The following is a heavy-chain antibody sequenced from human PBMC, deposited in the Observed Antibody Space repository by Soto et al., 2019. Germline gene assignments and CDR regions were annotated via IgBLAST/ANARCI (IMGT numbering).Heavy chain of an antibody. J-gene: IGHJ4*02. CDR3: ARLGLGGDQTFFDY. CDR1: GGSISSSSYY. Sequence: QLQLQESGPGLVKPSETLSLTCTVSGGSISSSSYYWGWIRQPPGKGLEWIGSIYYSGSTNYNPSLKSRVTISVDTSKNQFSLKLSSVTAADTAVYYCARLGLGGDQTFFDYWGQGTLVTVSS. D-gene: IGHD2-21*02. V-gene: IGHV4-39*01. CDR2: IYYSGST.